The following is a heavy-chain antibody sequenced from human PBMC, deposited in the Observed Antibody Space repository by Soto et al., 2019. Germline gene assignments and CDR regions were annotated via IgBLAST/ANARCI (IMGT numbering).Heavy chain of an antibody. CDR2: INHSGST. Sequence: PSETLSLTCAVYGGSFSGYYWSWIRQPPGKGLEWSGEINHSGSTNYNPSLKSRVTLSLDTSKNQSSLKLSSVTAADTAVYYCARANLRYFEYWGQGALVTVSS. CDR3: ARANLRYFEY. CDR1: GGSFSGYY. J-gene: IGHJ4*02. V-gene: IGHV4-34*01. D-gene: IGHD3-9*01.